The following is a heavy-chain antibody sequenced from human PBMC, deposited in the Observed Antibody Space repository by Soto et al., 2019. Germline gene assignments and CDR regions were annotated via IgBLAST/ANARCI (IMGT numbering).Heavy chain of an antibody. V-gene: IGHV3-23*01. Sequence: EVQMLESGGGLVQPGGSLRLSCAASGFTFSSSAMNWVRQAPGKGLEWVSSIRNSGGTTSYADSVKGRFTISRDNSKNTLYLQMNSLRAEDTAVYYCAKGSRGAYYYCMDVWGNGTTVTVSS. J-gene: IGHJ6*03. CDR3: AKGSRGAYYYCMDV. CDR1: GFTFSSSA. CDR2: IRNSGGTT.